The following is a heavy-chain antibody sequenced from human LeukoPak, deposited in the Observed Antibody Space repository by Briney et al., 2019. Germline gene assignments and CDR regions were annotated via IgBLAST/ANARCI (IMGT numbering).Heavy chain of an antibody. CDR1: GYTFTTYE. V-gene: IGHV1-2*02. CDR3: ARGDVLRFLEWPRSYYYMDV. CDR2: INPNSGGT. Sequence: ASVKVSCKASGYTFTTYEIYWVRQATGQGLEWMGWINPNSGGTNYAQKFQGRVTMTRDTSISTAYMELSRLRSDDTAVYYCARGDVLRFLEWPRSYYYMDVWGKGTTVTVSS. J-gene: IGHJ6*03. D-gene: IGHD3-3*01.